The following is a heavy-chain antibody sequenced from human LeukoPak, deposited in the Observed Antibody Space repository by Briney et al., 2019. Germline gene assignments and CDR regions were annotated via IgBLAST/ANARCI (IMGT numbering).Heavy chain of an antibody. CDR1: GYTFTSYG. J-gene: IGHJ4*02. Sequence: EASVNVSCKASGYTFTSYGISWVRQAPGQGLEWMGWISAYNGNTNYAQKLQGRVTMTTDTSTSTAYMELRSLRSDDTAVYYCARTGRVRAAADPRGYWGQGTLVTVSS. CDR2: ISAYNGNT. CDR3: ARTGRVRAAADPRGY. V-gene: IGHV1-18*01. D-gene: IGHD6-13*01.